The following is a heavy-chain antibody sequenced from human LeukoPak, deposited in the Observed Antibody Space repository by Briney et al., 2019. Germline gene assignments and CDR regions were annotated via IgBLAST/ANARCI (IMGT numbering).Heavy chain of an antibody. CDR1: GGSISDNY. CDR3: ARTGRIAAAGFGFDY. D-gene: IGHD6-13*01. J-gene: IGHJ4*02. Sequence: PSETLSLTCTVSGGSISDNYWSWIRQPPGKGLEWIGYAYYSGHTNYNPSLKSRVTISVDTSKNQFSLKLSSVTAADTAVYYCARTGRIAAAGFGFDYWGQGTLVTVSS. CDR2: AYYSGHT. V-gene: IGHV4-59*08.